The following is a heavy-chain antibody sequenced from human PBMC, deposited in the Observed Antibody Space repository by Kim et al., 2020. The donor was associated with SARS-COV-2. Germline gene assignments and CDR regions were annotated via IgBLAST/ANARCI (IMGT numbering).Heavy chain of an antibody. V-gene: IGHV4-34*01. D-gene: IGHD4-17*01. J-gene: IGHJ4*01. Sequence: THYHPSLKSRVFMSVDTSKNQFSLKLNSVTAADTAVYYCAPIYGDYSDFDYWGQGTLVTVSS. CDR2: T. CDR3: APIYGDYSDFDY.